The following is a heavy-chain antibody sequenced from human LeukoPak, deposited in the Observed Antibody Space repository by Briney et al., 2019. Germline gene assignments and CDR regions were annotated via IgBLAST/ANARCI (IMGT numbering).Heavy chain of an antibody. D-gene: IGHD2-15*01. V-gene: IGHV4-61*02. Sequence: PSETLSLTCTVSGGSISSGSYYWSWIRQPAGKGLEWIGRIYTSGSTNYNPSLKSRVTISVDTSKNQFSLKLSSVTAADTAVYYCARDFSGGNTRFDYWGQGTLVTVSS. CDR3: ARDFSGGNTRFDY. CDR2: IYTSGST. J-gene: IGHJ4*02. CDR1: GGSISSGSYY.